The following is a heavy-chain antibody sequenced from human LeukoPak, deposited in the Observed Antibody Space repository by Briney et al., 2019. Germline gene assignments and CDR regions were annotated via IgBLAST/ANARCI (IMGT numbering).Heavy chain of an antibody. CDR2: ISSNNNTI. J-gene: IGHJ4*02. D-gene: IGHD6-13*01. CDR1: GFSFSSYT. V-gene: IGHV3-48*01. CDR3: ARGGGIQDY. Sequence: GGSLRLSCAASGFSFSSYTMNWVRQAPGKGLEWVSYISSNNNTIYYADSVKGRFTISRDNAKNSLYLQMNSLRAEDTAVYYCARGGGIQDYWGQGTLVTVSS.